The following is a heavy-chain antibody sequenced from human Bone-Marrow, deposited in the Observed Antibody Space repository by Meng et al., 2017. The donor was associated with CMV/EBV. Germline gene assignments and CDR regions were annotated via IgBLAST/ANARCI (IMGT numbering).Heavy chain of an antibody. V-gene: IGHV3-7*01. Sequence: GESLKISCAASGFTFSSYWMSWVRQAPGKGLEWVANIKQDGSEKYYVDSVKGRFTISRDNAKNSLYLQMNSLRAEDTAVYYCAGQDCSSTSCSYHFYHGMDFWGQGTTVTVSS. J-gene: IGHJ6*01. CDR1: GFTFSSYW. CDR2: IKQDGSEK. CDR3: AGQDCSSTSCSYHFYHGMDF. D-gene: IGHD2-2*01.